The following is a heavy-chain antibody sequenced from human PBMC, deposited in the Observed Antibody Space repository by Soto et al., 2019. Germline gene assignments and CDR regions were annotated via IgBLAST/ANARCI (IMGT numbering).Heavy chain of an antibody. CDR2: IYYSGST. V-gene: IGHV4-59*08. J-gene: IGHJ3*02. CDR3: ARLTQEDIVVVPAAFDI. CDR1: GGSISSYY. D-gene: IGHD2-2*01. Sequence: SETLSLTCTVSGGSISSYYWSWIRQPPGKGLEWIGYIYYSGSTNYNPSLKSRVTISVDTSKNQFSLKLSSVTAADTAVYYCARLTQEDIVVVPAAFDIWGQGTMVTVSS.